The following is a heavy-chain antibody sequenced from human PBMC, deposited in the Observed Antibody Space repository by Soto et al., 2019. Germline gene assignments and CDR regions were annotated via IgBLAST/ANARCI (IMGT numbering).Heavy chain of an antibody. J-gene: IGHJ4*02. CDR1: GFPFDDYG. V-gene: IGHV3-20*04. CDR3: ARAPGYYGDFFDY. D-gene: IGHD4-17*01. Sequence: EVQLVESGGSVVRPGGSLRLSCAAFGFPFDDYGMSWVRQAPGKGLEWVSGINRDGGSTGYADPVKGRFTISRDNAKNSLYLQMNSLRAEDTAFYYCARAPGYYGDFFDYWGQGTLVTVSS. CDR2: INRDGGST.